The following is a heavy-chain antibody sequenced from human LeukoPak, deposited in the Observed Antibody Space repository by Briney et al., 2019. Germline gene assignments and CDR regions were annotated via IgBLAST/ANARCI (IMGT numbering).Heavy chain of an antibody. CDR3: ARDEVLCTSISCYVPYGMGV. CDR1: GFTFSSYA. Sequence: GGSLRLSCAASGFTFSSYAMHWVRQAPGKGLEWVAVISYDGSNKYYADSVKGRFTISRDNSNNTLYLQMNSLRAEDTAVYYCARDEVLCTSISCYVPYGMGVGGQGTTVSVSS. D-gene: IGHD2-2*01. CDR2: ISYDGSNK. J-gene: IGHJ6*02. V-gene: IGHV3-30-3*01.